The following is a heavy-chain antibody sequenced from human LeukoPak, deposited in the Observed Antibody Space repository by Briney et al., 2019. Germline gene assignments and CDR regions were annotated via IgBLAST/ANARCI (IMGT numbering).Heavy chain of an antibody. Sequence: GGSLRLSCAASGFTFSSYSMNWVRQAPGKGLEWVSSISSSSSYIYYADSVKGRFTISRDNDKNSLYLQMNSLSAEDAAEYYCAIEWTGYCSSTSCRFFDYWGQGTLVTVSS. V-gene: IGHV3-21*01. CDR2: ISSSSSYI. CDR3: AIEWTGYCSSTSCRFFDY. D-gene: IGHD2-2*01. J-gene: IGHJ4*02. CDR1: GFTFSSYS.